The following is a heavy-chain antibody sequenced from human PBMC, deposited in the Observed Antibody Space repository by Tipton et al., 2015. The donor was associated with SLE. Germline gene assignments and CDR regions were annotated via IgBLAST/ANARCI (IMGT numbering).Heavy chain of an antibody. CDR1: GGSISSSSYY. D-gene: IGHD1-1*01. V-gene: IGHV4-61*05. CDR3: ARVGSRLGYFQH. CDR2: IYYSGST. Sequence: TLSLTCTVSGGSISSSSYYWGWIRQPPGKGLEWIGYIYYSGSTNYNPSLKSRVTISVDTSKNQFSLKLSSVTAADTAVYYCARVGSRLGYFQHWGQGTLVTVSS. J-gene: IGHJ1*01.